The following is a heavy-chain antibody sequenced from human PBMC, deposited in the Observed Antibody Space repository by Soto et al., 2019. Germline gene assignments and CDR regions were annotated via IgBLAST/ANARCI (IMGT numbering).Heavy chain of an antibody. CDR1: GYTFTSYG. V-gene: IGHV1-18*01. J-gene: IGHJ6*03. CDR3: ARRKGMTTVTTIVYYYYYMDV. D-gene: IGHD4-4*01. CDR2: ISAYNGNT. Sequence: ASVKVSCKASGYTFTSYGISWVRQAPGQGLEWMGWISAYNGNTNYAQKLQGRVTMPTDTSTSTAYMELRSLRSDDTAVYYCARRKGMTTVTTIVYYYYYMDVWGKGTTVTVSS.